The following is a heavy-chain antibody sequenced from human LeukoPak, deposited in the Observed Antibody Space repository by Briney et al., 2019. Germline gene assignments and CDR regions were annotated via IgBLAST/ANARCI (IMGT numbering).Heavy chain of an antibody. Sequence: GESLKISCKGSGYRFANYWIGWVRQMPGKGLEWMGIIYPGDSDTRYSPSSQGHVTISADKSISTASLQWSSLQASDTAMYYCARLGGNYYDSSGYYPADYWGQGTLVTVSS. D-gene: IGHD3-22*01. CDR2: IYPGDSDT. CDR3: ARLGGNYYDSSGYYPADY. J-gene: IGHJ4*02. V-gene: IGHV5-51*01. CDR1: GYRFANYW.